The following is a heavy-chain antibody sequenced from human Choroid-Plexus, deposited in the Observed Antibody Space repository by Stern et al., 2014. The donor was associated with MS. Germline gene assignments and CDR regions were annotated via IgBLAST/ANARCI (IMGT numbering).Heavy chain of an antibody. CDR3: AKDRQYLTYFFDH. Sequence: VQLVESGGGVVQPGRPLRLSCVASGFTFGSCAMHWVRQAPGKGLERVAGVSYDGSNKYYADSVKGRFTISRDNSQSTLYMQMSSLRPEDTAVYYCAKDRQYLTYFFDHWGHGSLVTVSS. CDR1: GFTFGSCA. V-gene: IGHV3-30*18. J-gene: IGHJ5*02. D-gene: IGHD2/OR15-2a*01. CDR2: VSYDGSNK.